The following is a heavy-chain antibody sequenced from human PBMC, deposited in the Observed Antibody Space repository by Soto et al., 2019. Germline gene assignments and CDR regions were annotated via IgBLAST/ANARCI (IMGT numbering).Heavy chain of an antibody. CDR2: IWYDGSNK. CDR1: GFTFSSYG. V-gene: IGHV3-33*08. Sequence: GGSLRLSCAASGFTFSSYGMHWVRQAPGKGLEWVAVIWYDGSNKYYADSVKGRFTISRDNSKNTLYLQMNSLRAEDTAVYYCASSRRDGWYSSSWFYIHYPGQATLVTVSS. D-gene: IGHD6-13*01. J-gene: IGHJ4*02. CDR3: ASSRRDGWYSSSWFYIHY.